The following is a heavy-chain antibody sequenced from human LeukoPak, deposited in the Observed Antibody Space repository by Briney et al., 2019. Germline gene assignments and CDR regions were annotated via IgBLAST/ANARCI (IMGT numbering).Heavy chain of an antibody. CDR3: VRDFSTVTTAYLHH. V-gene: IGHV3-21*04. Sequence: PGGSLRLSCAAPGFTLSRYNMNWVRQAPGKGLEWVSSISSSSRHIYYADSVKGRFTIFRDDAKNSLFLQMDSLRVEDTAMYYCVRDFSTVTTAYLHHWGQGTLLTVSS. J-gene: IGHJ1*01. CDR2: ISSSSRHI. CDR1: GFTLSRYN. D-gene: IGHD4-17*01.